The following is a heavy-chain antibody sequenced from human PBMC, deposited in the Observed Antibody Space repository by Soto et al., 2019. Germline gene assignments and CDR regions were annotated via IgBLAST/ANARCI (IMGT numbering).Heavy chain of an antibody. CDR2: IKSKRDGGTT. CDR3: VEGWNYC. CDR1: GFMFSSAW. Sequence: HLVESGGDLVKPGGSLRLSCAASGFMFSSAWMSWVRQAPGKGLEWVGRIKSKRDGGTTDYAPPVKGRFVISRDDSKNTLYLQMNSLKTDDTAVYYCVEGWNYCWGQGPLVAVSS. D-gene: IGHD1-1*01. J-gene: IGHJ4*02. V-gene: IGHV3-15*01.